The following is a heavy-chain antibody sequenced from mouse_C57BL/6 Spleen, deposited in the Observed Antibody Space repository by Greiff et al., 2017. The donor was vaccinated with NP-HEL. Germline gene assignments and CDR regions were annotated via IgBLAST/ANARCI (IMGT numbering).Heavy chain of an antibody. CDR1: GFSLTSYG. CDR2: IWSGGST. CDR3: ASYGLYAMDY. J-gene: IGHJ4*01. V-gene: IGHV2-2*01. D-gene: IGHD1-1*02. Sequence: QVQLQQSGPGLVQPSPSLSITCTVSGFSLTSYGVHWVRQSPGKGLEWLGVIWSGGSTDYNAAFISRLGISKDNSKSQVFFTMNSLQADDTAIYYCASYGLYAMDYWGQGTSVTVSS.